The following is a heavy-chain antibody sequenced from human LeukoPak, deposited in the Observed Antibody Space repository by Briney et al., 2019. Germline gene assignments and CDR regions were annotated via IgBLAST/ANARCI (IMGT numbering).Heavy chain of an antibody. D-gene: IGHD2-8*01. CDR3: ASNTLDCTNGVCYTGIFDF. V-gene: IGHV4-59*01. CDR1: VGSISSYY. J-gene: IGHJ4*02. Sequence: PETLSLTCAVSVGSISSYYWSWIRQPPGKGLERVGYIYYSVSTNYNTPLPRRVTISVDTSKNKISLKLRSVTAAHTAVYYCASNTLDCTNGVCYTGIFDFWGQGTLVTVSS. CDR2: IYYSVST.